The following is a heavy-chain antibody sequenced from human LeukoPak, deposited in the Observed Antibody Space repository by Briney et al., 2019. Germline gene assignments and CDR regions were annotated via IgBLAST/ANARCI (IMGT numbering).Heavy chain of an antibody. V-gene: IGHV3-30*02. CDR3: ARGTSFFDY. D-gene: IGHD6-6*01. CDR1: GFTFGTYG. Sequence: GGSLRLSCVASGFTFGTYGMHWVRQAPGKGLEWVAFIRFDGSHKYHADSVRGRFTISRDNSKNTVYLQMNSLRVDDTAVYYCARGTSFFDYWGQGTLVNVSS. CDR2: IRFDGSHK. J-gene: IGHJ4*01.